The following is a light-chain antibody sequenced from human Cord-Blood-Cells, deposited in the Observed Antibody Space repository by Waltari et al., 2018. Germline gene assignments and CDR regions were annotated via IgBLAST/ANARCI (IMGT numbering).Light chain of an antibody. J-gene: IGKJ4*01. V-gene: IGKV3-15*01. CDR2: GAP. CDR1: QSVSSN. CDR3: QQYNNWPPLT. Sequence: EIVMTQSPATLSVSPGERATSSCKASQSVSSNLARYQQKPGQAPRLLIYGAPPRAIVIAAWFSGRGSGTEFTLTISGLQSEDFAVYYCQQYNNWPPLTFGGGTKVEIK.